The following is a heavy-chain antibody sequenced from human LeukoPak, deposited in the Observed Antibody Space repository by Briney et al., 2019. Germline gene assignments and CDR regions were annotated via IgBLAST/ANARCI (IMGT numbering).Heavy chain of an antibody. Sequence: HGESLKISCKGSGYSFTSYWIGWVRQMRGKGLEWMGIIYPGDSDTRYSPSFQGQVTISADKSISTAYLQWSSLKASDTAMYYCARHGMVGATGPVYWGQGTLVTVSS. V-gene: IGHV5-51*01. D-gene: IGHD1-26*01. CDR3: ARHGMVGATGPVY. CDR2: IYPGDSDT. J-gene: IGHJ4*02. CDR1: GYSFTSYW.